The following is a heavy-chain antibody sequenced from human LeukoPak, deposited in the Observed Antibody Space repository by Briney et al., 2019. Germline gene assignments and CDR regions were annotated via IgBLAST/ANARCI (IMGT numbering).Heavy chain of an antibody. CDR2: IYYSGST. J-gene: IGHJ5*02. CDR1: GGSISSGGYS. D-gene: IGHD5-12*01. Sequence: PSQTLSLTCAVSGGSISSGGYSWSWIRQPPGKGLEWIGYIYYSGSTYYNPSLKSRVTISVDTSKNQFSLKLSSVTAADTAVYYCARAAGWLRFNNRFDPWGQGTLVTVSS. CDR3: ARAAGWLRFNNRFDP. V-gene: IGHV4-30-4*07.